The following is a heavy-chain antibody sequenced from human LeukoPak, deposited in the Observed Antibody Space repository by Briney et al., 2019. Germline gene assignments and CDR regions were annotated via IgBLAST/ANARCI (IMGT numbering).Heavy chain of an antibody. CDR2: ISYDGSNK. V-gene: IGHV3-30*18. CDR3: AKDAGGKVNYFDY. D-gene: IGHD4-23*01. Sequence: PGGSLRLSCAASGFTFSGYGMHWVRQAPGKGLEWVAVISYDGSNKYYADSVKGRFTISRDNSKNTLYLQMNSLRAEDTAVYYCAKDAGGKVNYFDYWGQGTLVTVSS. J-gene: IGHJ4*02. CDR1: GFTFSGYG.